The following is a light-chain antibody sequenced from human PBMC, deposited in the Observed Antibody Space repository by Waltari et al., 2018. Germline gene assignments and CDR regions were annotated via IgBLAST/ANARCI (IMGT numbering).Light chain of an antibody. V-gene: IGKV3-20*01. CDR2: GAS. J-gene: IGKJ2*01. Sequence: SCRASQSVSSVYLAWYQQKPGQAPRLLIYGASSRATGIPDRFSGSGSGTDFTLTISRLEPEDFAVYYCQQYGSSPYTFGQGTKLEIK. CDR1: QSVSSVY. CDR3: QQYGSSPYT.